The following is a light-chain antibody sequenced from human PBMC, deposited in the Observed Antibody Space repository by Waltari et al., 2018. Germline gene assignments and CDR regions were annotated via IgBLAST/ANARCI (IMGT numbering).Light chain of an antibody. V-gene: IGLV2-23*02. J-gene: IGLJ2*01. CDR1: SSDVGSYNL. CDR3: CSYAGSSTVI. Sequence: QSALTQPASVSGSPGQSIAISCTGTSSDVGSYNLVSWYQQHPGKAPKLMVYEVTKRPSGASDRFSGSKSGNTASLTIFGLQAEDEADYYCCSYAGSSTVIFGGGTKVTVL. CDR2: EVT.